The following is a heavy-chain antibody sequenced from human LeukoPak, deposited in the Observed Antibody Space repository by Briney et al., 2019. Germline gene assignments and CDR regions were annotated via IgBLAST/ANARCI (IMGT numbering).Heavy chain of an antibody. J-gene: IGHJ6*03. V-gene: IGHV4-38-2*02. Sequence: SETLSLTCTVSGYSISSGYYWGWIRQPPGKGLEWIGRIYTSGSTNYNPSLKSRVTISVDTSKNQFSLKLSSVTAADTAVYYCARENGGKTHYYYYYYMDVWGKGTTVTVSS. CDR3: ARENGGKTHYYYYYYMDV. CDR2: IYTSGST. D-gene: IGHD4-23*01. CDR1: GYSISSGYY.